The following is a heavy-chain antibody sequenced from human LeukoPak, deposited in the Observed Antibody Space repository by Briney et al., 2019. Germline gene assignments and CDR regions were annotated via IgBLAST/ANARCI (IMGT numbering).Heavy chain of an antibody. CDR2: IKQDGSEK. CDR3: AKDLFYYGSGSFPFDY. V-gene: IGHV3-7*03. J-gene: IGHJ4*02. Sequence: PGGSLRLSCAASGFTFSSYWMSWVRQAPGKGLEWVANIKQDGSEKYYVDSVKGRFTISRDNAKNSLYLQMNSLRAEDTAVYYCAKDLFYYGSGSFPFDYWGQGTLVTVSS. CDR1: GFTFSSYW. D-gene: IGHD3-10*01.